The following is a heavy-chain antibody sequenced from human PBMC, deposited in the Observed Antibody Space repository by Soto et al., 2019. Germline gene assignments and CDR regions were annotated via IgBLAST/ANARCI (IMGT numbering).Heavy chain of an antibody. CDR3: ARDRGYRSGSFGS. Sequence: PSETLSLTCIVSGGSISGYYWSWIRQPAGKELEWIGRIYSDGTTNYNPSLKGRGTMSVDTSKKQISLKLTSVTAAATAMYYCARDRGYRSGSFGSWGQGVLVTVSS. CDR1: GGSISGYY. D-gene: IGHD5-18*01. V-gene: IGHV4-4*07. J-gene: IGHJ5*02. CDR2: IYSDGTT.